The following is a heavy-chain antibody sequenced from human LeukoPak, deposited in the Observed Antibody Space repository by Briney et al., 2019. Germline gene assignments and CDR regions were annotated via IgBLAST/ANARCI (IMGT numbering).Heavy chain of an antibody. J-gene: IGHJ5*02. CDR2: INHSGST. CDR1: GGSFSGYY. V-gene: IGHV4-34*01. CDR3: ARQYSTNWYDDRGWFDP. Sequence: SETLSLTCAVYGGSFSGYYWSWIRQPPGKGLEWIGEINHSGSTSYNPSLKSRVTISVNTSKNQFSLKLSSVTAADTAFYYCARQYSTNWYDDRGWFDPWGQGTLVTVSS. D-gene: IGHD6-13*01.